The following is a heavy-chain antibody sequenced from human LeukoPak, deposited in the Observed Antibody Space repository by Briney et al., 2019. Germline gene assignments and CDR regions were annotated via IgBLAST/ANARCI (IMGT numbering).Heavy chain of an antibody. CDR3: ARGPASGGGPDY. CDR2: IYYSGST. D-gene: IGHD3-16*01. J-gene: IGHJ4*02. CDR1: GGSISSYN. Sequence: ASETLSLTCTVSGGSISSYNWSWIRKPPGQGLERIGSIYYSGSTYYNPSLKSRVTISVDTSKNQFSLKLSSVTAADTGVYYCARGPASGGGPDYWGQGTLVTVSS. V-gene: IGHV4-59*12.